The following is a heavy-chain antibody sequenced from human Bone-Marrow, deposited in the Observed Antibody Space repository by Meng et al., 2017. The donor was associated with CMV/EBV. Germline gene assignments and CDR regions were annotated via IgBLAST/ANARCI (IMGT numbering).Heavy chain of an antibody. V-gene: IGHV3-53*01. CDR1: GSSDGTNF. J-gene: IGHJ6*02. CDR3: ATNRRNCNSGSCNGNYGMDV. CDR2: IYVGGTI. Sequence: GGSLRLSRAAAGSSDGTNFMTWVRQGPGKGLEWVSIIYVGGTIKYADSVKGRFTISRDSFQNTVYLQINSLRAEDTAVYFCATNRRNCNSGSCNGNYGMDVWGQGTTVTVSS. D-gene: IGHD2/OR15-2a*01.